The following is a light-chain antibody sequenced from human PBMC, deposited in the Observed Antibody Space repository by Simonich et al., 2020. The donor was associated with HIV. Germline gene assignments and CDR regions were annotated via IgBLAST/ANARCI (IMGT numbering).Light chain of an antibody. V-gene: IGKV1-39*01. CDR1: QSISRY. J-gene: IGKJ1*01. Sequence: DIQMTQSPSSLSASVGDRVTITCRASQSISRYLNWYQQKRGKAPKLLIYVASSLPSGVPSRFSGSGSGTDFTLTISSLQPEDFATYYCQQSYSTPQTFGQGTKVEIK. CDR3: QQSYSTPQT. CDR2: VAS.